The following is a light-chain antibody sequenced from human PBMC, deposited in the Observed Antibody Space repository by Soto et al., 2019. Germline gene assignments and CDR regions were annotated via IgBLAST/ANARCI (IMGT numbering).Light chain of an antibody. CDR2: AAS. V-gene: IGKV1-39*01. CDR1: QSISSY. J-gene: IGKJ3*01. Sequence: DIQMTQSPSSLSASVGDRVTITCRASQSISSYLNWYQQKPGKAPKLLIYAASSLQSGVPSRFSGSGSGTDFTLTISSLQHEDFAPYYCQQSYSTPVAFGPGTKVDIK. CDR3: QQSYSTPVA.